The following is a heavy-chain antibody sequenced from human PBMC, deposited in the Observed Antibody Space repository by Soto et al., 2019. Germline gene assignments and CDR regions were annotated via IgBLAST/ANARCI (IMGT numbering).Heavy chain of an antibody. J-gene: IGHJ2*01. V-gene: IGHV3-48*03. Sequence: VQLVESGGGLVQPGGSLRLSCAASGFNFRSYEMNWVRQAPGKGLEWVSYISGSASSIYYADSVKGRFTISRDNAKNSLYLQMNSLRAEDTAVYYCTRGRPGGWYFDLWGRGTLVTVSS. CDR1: GFNFRSYE. D-gene: IGHD3-10*01. CDR2: ISGSASSI. CDR3: TRGRPGGWYFDL.